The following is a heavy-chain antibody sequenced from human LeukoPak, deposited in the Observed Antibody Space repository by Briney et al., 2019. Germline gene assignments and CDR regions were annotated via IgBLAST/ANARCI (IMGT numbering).Heavy chain of an antibody. D-gene: IGHD4-17*01. CDR3: AGDYGDLLTGIRFDT. CDR2: IYYSGST. CDR1: GDSISSNSYY. V-gene: IGHV4-39*01. J-gene: IGHJ5*02. Sequence: SETLSLTCTVSGDSISSNSYYWGWIRQPPGKGLEWIGSIYYSGSTYNNPSLKSRVTISVDTSKNQFSLKLTSVTAADTAVYYCAGDYGDLLTGIRFDTWGQGTLVTVSS.